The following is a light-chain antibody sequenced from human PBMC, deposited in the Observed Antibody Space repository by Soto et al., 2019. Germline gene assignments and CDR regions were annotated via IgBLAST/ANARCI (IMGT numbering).Light chain of an antibody. V-gene: IGKV1-8*01. CDR2: AAS. J-gene: IGKJ1*01. Sequence: IQMTQSPSSVSASVGDRVTITCRASQGISSYLAWYQQKPGKAPKLLIYAASTLQSGVPSRFSGSGSGTDFTLAISCLQSEDFATYYCQQYYSYPRTFGQGTKVDIK. CDR1: QGISSY. CDR3: QQYYSYPRT.